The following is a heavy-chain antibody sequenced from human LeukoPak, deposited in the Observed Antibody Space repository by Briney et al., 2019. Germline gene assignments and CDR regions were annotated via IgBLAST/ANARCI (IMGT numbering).Heavy chain of an antibody. Sequence: PGGSLRLSCAASGFTFSSYSMNWVRQAPGKGLEWISYIGTTSRTIYYADSVRGRFTISRDNAKNSLYLQMNSLRDEDTAVYYCAYFPTVPTYFDYWGQGTLVTVSS. CDR1: GFTFSSYS. V-gene: IGHV3-48*02. CDR2: IGTTSRTI. CDR3: AYFPTVPTYFDY. D-gene: IGHD4-17*01. J-gene: IGHJ4*02.